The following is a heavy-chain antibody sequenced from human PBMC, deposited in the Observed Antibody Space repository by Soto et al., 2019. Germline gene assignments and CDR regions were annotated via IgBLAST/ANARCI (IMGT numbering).Heavy chain of an antibody. D-gene: IGHD3-22*01. CDR2: ITSSGGT. Sequence: QVQLQESGPGRVKPSQTLSPPCTVPVGPISRGNYYWGWIGQPPGKGLEWIGYITSSGGTYSNPSLKRRVTISVDTSKNQFSLKLSSVTAADTAVYYCASTYYNASSGPFDYWGQGTLVTVSS. CDR1: VGPISRGNYY. CDR3: ASTYYNASSGPFDY. J-gene: IGHJ4*02. V-gene: IGHV4-30-4*01.